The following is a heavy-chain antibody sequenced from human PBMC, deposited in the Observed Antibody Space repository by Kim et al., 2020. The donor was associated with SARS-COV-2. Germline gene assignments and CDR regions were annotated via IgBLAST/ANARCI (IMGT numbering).Heavy chain of an antibody. CDR1: GVTFREYP. CDR3: ASRFYHGSGSFFEYFQY. D-gene: IGHD3-10*01. Sequence: SVKVSCKASGVTFREYPISWVRQAPGQALEWMGGINPIYGAPNYAQKFLGGVTITADESTNTAYMELSTLRFEDTAVYYCASRFYHGSGSFFEYFQYWGQGTLVTVSP. J-gene: IGHJ1*01. V-gene: IGHV1-69*13. CDR2: INPIYGAP.